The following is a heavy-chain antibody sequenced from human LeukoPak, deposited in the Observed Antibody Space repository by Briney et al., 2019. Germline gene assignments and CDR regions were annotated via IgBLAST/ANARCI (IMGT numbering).Heavy chain of an antibody. Sequence: SETLSLTCTVSGGSITSNSYYWGWIRQPPGKGLEWIGSITYSGSTYYNPSLKRRVTMSIDTSKNQFSLKLSSVTAADTAVYYCARERREQLLPPYTRSVTYFDYWGQGTLVTVSS. J-gene: IGHJ4*02. CDR2: ITYSGST. CDR3: ARERREQLLPPYTRSVTYFDY. V-gene: IGHV4-39*07. D-gene: IGHD2-2*01. CDR1: GGSITSNSYY.